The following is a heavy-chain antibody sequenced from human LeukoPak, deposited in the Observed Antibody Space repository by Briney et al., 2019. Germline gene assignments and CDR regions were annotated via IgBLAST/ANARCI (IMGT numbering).Heavy chain of an antibody. CDR2: ISYDGSNK. D-gene: IGHD5-18*01. J-gene: IGHJ4*02. CDR1: GFTFSNAW. CDR3: AREYSYDDGQEIEDY. V-gene: IGHV3-30-3*01. Sequence: GSLRLSCAASGFTFSNAWMSWVRQAPGKGLEWVAVISYDGSNKYYADSVKGRFTISRDNSKNTLYLQMNSLRAEDTAVYYCAREYSYDDGQEIEDYWGQGTLVTVSS.